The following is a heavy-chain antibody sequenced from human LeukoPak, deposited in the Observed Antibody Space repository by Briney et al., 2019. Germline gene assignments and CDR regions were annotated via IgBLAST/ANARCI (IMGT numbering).Heavy chain of an antibody. CDR3: ARDYCSGGSCYRNDAFDI. CDR1: GFTFSSYS. V-gene: IGHV3-21*01. CDR2: ISSSSSYI. J-gene: IGHJ3*02. D-gene: IGHD2-15*01. Sequence: GGSLRLSCAASGFTFSSYSMNWVRQAPGKGLEWVSSISSSSSYIYYADSVKGRVTISRDNAKNSLYLQMNSLRAEDTAVYYCARDYCSGGSCYRNDAFDIWGQGTMVTVSS.